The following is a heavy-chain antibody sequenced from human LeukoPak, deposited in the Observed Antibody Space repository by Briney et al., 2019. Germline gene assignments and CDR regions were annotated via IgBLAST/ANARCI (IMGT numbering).Heavy chain of an antibody. D-gene: IGHD3-22*01. CDR1: GFTFNTYG. CDR3: ARDPLYYYDSSGLSGT. V-gene: IGHV3-21*01. J-gene: IGHJ5*02. Sequence: PGGSLRLSCAASGFTFNTYGMSWVRQAPGKGLEWVSSISSSSSYIYYADSVKGRFTISRDNAKNSLYLQMNSLRAEDTAVYYCARDPLYYYDSSGLSGTWGQGTLVTVSS. CDR2: ISSSSSYI.